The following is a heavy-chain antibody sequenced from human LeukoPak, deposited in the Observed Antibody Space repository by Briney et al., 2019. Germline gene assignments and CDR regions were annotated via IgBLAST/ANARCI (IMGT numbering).Heavy chain of an antibody. V-gene: IGHV1-69*06. J-gene: IGHJ4*02. Sequence: SLTVSCKASGGTFSSSAISWVRQAPGQGLEWMGGIIPIFGTANYAQKLQGRVTITADKSTSTAYMELSSLRAEDTAVYYCATDCSSTSCYGFWGQGTLVTVSS. CDR1: GGTFSSSA. CDR2: IIPIFGTA. CDR3: ATDCSSTSCYGF. D-gene: IGHD2-2*01.